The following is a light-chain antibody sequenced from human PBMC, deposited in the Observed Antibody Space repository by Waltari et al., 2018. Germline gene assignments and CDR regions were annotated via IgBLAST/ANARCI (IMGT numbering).Light chain of an antibody. V-gene: IGKV3-11*01. J-gene: IGKJ5*01. CDR3: QQRSNWPLT. CDR1: QSISNF. Sequence: IVLTQSPASLSLSPGETATLSCRASQSISNFLAWYQQKPGQAPRLLIYDVSKRATGIPARFSGSGSGTDFTLTISTLEPEDFAVYYCQQRSNWPLTFSQGTRLEIK. CDR2: DVS.